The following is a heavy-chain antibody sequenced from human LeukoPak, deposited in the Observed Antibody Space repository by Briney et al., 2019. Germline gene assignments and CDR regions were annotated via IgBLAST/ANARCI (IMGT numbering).Heavy chain of an antibody. Sequence: GASVKVSCKASGYTFTIYYMHWVRQAPGQGLEWMGIINPSGGSTSYAQKFQGRVTMTEDTSTDTAYMELSRLRSDDTAVYYCARDPDYYGSGTTEKNWFDPWGQGTLVTVSS. J-gene: IGHJ5*02. CDR3: ARDPDYYGSGTTEKNWFDP. D-gene: IGHD3-10*01. CDR1: GYTFTIYY. CDR2: INPSGGST. V-gene: IGHV1-46*01.